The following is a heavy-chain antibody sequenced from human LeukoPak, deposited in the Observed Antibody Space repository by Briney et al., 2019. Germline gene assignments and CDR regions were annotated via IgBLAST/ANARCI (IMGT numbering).Heavy chain of an antibody. CDR2: ISGSGGST. D-gene: IGHD5-12*01. J-gene: IGHJ3*02. Sequence: GGSLRLSCAASGFTFSSYAMSWVRQAPGNGLEWVSAISGSGGSTYYADSVKGRFTISRDNSKNTLYLQMNSLRAEDTAVYYCAQVDGYNYWSRSSFDIWGQGTMVTVSS. V-gene: IGHV3-23*01. CDR1: GFTFSSYA. CDR3: AQVDGYNYWSRSSFDI.